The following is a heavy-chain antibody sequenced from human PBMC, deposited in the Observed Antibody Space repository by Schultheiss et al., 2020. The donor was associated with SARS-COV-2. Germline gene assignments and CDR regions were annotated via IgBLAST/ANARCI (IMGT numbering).Heavy chain of an antibody. V-gene: IGHV4-31*03. Sequence: SETLSLTCTVSGGSVSSGSYYWSWIRQPPGKGLEWIGYIYYSGSTYYNPSLKSRVTISVDTSKNQFSLKLSSVTAADTAVYYCARNPPWYGHRVDYWGQGTLVTVSS. CDR1: GGSVSSGSYY. CDR2: IYYSGST. CDR3: ARNPPWYGHRVDY. J-gene: IGHJ4*02. D-gene: IGHD6-13*01.